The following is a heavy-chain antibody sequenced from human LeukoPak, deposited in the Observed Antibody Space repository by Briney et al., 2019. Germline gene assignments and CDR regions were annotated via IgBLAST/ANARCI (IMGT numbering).Heavy chain of an antibody. D-gene: IGHD4-17*01. J-gene: IGHJ4*02. V-gene: IGHV3-21*01. CDR3: ARADYGDFTFDY. CDR1: GFTFSSYS. Sequence: GGSLRLSCAASGFTFSSYSMNWVRQAPGKGLEWVSSISSSSSCIYYADSVKGRFTISRDNAKNSLYLQMNSLRAEDTAVYCCARADYGDFTFDYWGQGTLVTVSS. CDR2: ISSSSSCI.